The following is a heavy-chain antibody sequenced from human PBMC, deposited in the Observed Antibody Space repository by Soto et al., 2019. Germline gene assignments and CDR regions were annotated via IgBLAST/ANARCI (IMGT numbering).Heavy chain of an antibody. D-gene: IGHD3-10*01. J-gene: IGHJ5*02. CDR2: INPNSGDT. Sequence: QVQLVQSGPEMSKPGASVKVSCNTSGYTFTIYFIHWVRQAPGQGLEWMGWINPNSGDTKYAQNFQGRVTMTRDTSISTAYMDLGGLTSDDTAIYYCARMASSGSLNWFDPWGQGTLVSVSS. CDR1: GYTFTIYF. CDR3: ARMASSGSLNWFDP. V-gene: IGHV1-2*02.